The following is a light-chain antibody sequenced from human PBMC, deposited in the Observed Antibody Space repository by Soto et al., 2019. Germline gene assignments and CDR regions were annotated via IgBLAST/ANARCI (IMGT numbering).Light chain of an antibody. CDR3: SSFAGSPVV. J-gene: IGLJ2*01. CDR1: SSDIGSYNY. CDR2: EVS. Sequence: QSVLTQPASVSGSPGQSITISCTGTSSDIGSYNYVAWYQQFPGKVPKLILYEVSKRPSGVPDRFSGSRSGNTASLTVSGLQAEDEADYYCSSFAGSPVVFGGGTKVTVL. V-gene: IGLV2-8*01.